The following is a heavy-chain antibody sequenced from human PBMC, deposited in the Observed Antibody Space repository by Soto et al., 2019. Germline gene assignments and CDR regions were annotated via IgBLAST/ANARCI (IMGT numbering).Heavy chain of an antibody. Sequence: QVQLQESGPGLVKPSETLSLTCTVSGGSVSSGSYYWSWLRQPPGKVLEWIGYIYYSGNTNYNPYLESRVTISVDTSKNQFSPKLSSVTAADTAVYYCAREYMSPNYYYYYDMDVWGQGTTVTVSS. CDR1: GGSVSSGSYY. CDR2: IYYSGNT. D-gene: IGHD1-1*01. V-gene: IGHV4-61*01. CDR3: AREYMSPNYYYYYDMDV. J-gene: IGHJ6*02.